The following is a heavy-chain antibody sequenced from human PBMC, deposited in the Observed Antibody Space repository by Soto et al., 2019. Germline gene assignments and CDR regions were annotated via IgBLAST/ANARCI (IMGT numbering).Heavy chain of an antibody. J-gene: IGHJ5*02. CDR1: GGTFSSYA. V-gene: IGHV1-69*13. D-gene: IGHD6-19*01. CDR2: IIPIFGTA. CDR3: ATSLIDSSGWYRFWFDP. Sequence: GASVKVSCKASGGTFSSYAISWVRQAPGQGLEWMGGIIPIFGTANYAQKFQGRVTITADESTSTAYMELSSLRSEDTAVYYCATSLIDSSGWYRFWFDPWGQGTLVTVSS.